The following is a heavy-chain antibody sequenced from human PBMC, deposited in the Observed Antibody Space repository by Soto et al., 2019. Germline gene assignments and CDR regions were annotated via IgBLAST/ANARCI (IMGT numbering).Heavy chain of an antibody. CDR1: GFSFTSYW. CDR3: ASTGVADAFEI. J-gene: IGHJ3*02. V-gene: IGHV5-51*01. CDR2: IYPRDSDT. Sequence: GESLKISCKASGFSFTSYWIGWVRQVPGKGLECMGIIYPRDSDTRYNPSFQGQATISVDESINSAYLQWSSLKTSDTAMYYCASTGVADAFEIWGQGTMVTVSS. D-gene: IGHD3-3*01.